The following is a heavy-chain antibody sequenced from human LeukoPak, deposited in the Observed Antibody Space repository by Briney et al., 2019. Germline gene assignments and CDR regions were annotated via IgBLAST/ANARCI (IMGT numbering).Heavy chain of an antibody. CDR1: GYTFTGYY. CDR3: ARGSGFSSSLGGRVY. D-gene: IGHD6-13*01. CDR2: INPNSGGT. Sequence: ASVKVSCKASGYTFTGYYMHWVRQAPGQGLEWMGWINPNSGGTNYAQKFQGRVTMTRDTSISTAYMELSRLRSDDTAVYYCARGSGFSSSLGGRVYWGQGTLATVSS. V-gene: IGHV1-2*02. J-gene: IGHJ4*02.